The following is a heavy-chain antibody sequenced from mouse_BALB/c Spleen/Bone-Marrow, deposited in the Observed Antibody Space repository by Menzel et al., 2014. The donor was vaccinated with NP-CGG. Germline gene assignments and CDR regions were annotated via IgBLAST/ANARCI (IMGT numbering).Heavy chain of an antibody. CDR2: INPSNGRT. D-gene: IGHD2-12*01. V-gene: IGHV1S81*02. Sequence: QRPGQGLEWIGEINPSNGRTNYNEKFKIKATLTVDKSSSTAYMQLSSLTSEDSAVYYCASYRGAYWGQGTLVTVSA. CDR3: ASYRGAY. J-gene: IGHJ3*01.